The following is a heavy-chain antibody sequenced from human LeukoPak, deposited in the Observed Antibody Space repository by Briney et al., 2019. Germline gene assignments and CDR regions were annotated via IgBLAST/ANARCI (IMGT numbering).Heavy chain of an antibody. CDR1: GGSISGFH. J-gene: IGHJ5*02. V-gene: IGHV4-59*08. D-gene: IGHD1-26*01. CDR2: IYYSGST. Sequence: SETLSLTCTVSGGSISGFHWGWIRQPPGKGLEWIGYIYYSGSTNYNPSLKSRVTISVDTSKNQFSLKLSSVAAADTAVYYCARVIQRGSYYWFDPWGQGILVTVSS. CDR3: ARVIQRGSYYWFDP.